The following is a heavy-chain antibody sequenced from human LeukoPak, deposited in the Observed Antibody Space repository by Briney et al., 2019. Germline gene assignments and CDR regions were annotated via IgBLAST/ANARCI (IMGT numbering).Heavy chain of an antibody. D-gene: IGHD3-22*01. Sequence: ASVKVSCKASGYTFSSYGISWVRQAPGQGLEWMGRISAYNGNTNYAQKLQGRVTMTTDTSTSTAYMELRSLRSDDTAVYYCARAGDYYDSSGYDYWGQGTLVTVSS. J-gene: IGHJ4*02. CDR3: ARAGDYYDSSGYDY. CDR2: ISAYNGNT. V-gene: IGHV1-18*01. CDR1: GYTFSSYG.